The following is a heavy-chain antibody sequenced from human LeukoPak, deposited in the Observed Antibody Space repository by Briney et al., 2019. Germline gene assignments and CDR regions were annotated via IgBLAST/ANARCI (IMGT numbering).Heavy chain of an antibody. Sequence: GESLKISCKGSGSSFTGYWIGWVRQMPGKGLEWMGIIYPGDSDTRYSPSFQGQVTISADKSISTAYLQWSSLKASDTAMYYCARQRYGHSYGYGYFDYWGQGTLVTVSS. CDR3: ARQRYGHSYGYGYFDY. CDR2: IYPGDSDT. J-gene: IGHJ4*02. D-gene: IGHD5-18*01. CDR1: GSSFTGYW. V-gene: IGHV5-51*01.